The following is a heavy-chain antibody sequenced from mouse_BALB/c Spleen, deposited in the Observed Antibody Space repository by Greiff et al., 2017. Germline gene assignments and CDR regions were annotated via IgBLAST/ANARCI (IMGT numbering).Heavy chain of an antibody. CDR1: GFTFSSYA. J-gene: IGHJ2*01. CDR3: ARGGSTTGDFDN. V-gene: IGHV5-6-5*01. D-gene: IGHD1-1*01. CDR2: ISSGGST. Sequence: EVQLVESGGGLVKPGGSLKLSCAASGFTFSSYAMSWVRQTPEKRLEWVASISSGGSTYYPDSVKGRFTISRDNARNILYLQMSSLRSEDTAMYYCARGGSTTGDFDNWGEGTTLTESS.